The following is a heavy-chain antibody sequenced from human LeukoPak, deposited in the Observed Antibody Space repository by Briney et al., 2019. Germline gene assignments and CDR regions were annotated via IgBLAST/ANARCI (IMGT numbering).Heavy chain of an antibody. CDR2: IYYSGST. V-gene: IGHV4-39*07. CDR3: ARVSGYDWESFYDY. D-gene: IGHD5-12*01. CDR1: GGSIGSGTYY. J-gene: IGHJ4*02. Sequence: PSETLSLTCTVSGGSIGSGTYYWGWIRQSPGKGLEWIGSIYYSGSTNYNPSLESRVTISVDTSKNQFSLKLSSVTAADTAVYYCARVSGYDWESFYDYWGQGTLVTVSS.